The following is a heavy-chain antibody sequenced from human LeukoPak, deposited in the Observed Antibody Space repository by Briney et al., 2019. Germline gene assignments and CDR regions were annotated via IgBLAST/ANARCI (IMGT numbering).Heavy chain of an antibody. CDR1: GFTFSNYG. Sequence: GGSLRLSCAASGFTFSNYGMTWVRQAPGKGLEWVANINKDGSEKYYVDSVKGRFTISRDNAKNSLYLQMNSLRAEDMAVYYCARGHVWLDPWGQGTLVTVSS. V-gene: IGHV3-7*05. CDR2: INKDGSEK. J-gene: IGHJ5*02. CDR3: ARGHVWLDP.